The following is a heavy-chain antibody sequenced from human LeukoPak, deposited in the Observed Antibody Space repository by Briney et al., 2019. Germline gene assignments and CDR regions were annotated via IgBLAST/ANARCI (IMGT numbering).Heavy chain of an antibody. Sequence: KASETLSLTCTVSADSLSSGGHYWAWIRQFPGKGLESIGFIHHSGRSRHNPSLKDRVAVSVDTSRKQFSLKLSSVTAADTAVYYCARGRFGPSPREWYYDFWSGYDFTGNWFDPWGQGTLVTVSS. J-gene: IGHJ5*02. CDR3: ARGRFGPSPREWYYDFWSGYDFTGNWFDP. V-gene: IGHV4-31*03. CDR1: ADSLSSGGHY. D-gene: IGHD3-3*01. CDR2: IHHSGRS.